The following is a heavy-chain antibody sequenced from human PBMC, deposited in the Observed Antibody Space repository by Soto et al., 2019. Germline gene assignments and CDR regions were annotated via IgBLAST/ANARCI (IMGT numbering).Heavy chain of an antibody. CDR2: VISRGDTT. CDR3: AKDRLGGGLDY. CDR1: GFIFSNYA. Sequence: EVQLLQSGGGLVQPGGSLRLSCAASGFIFSNYAMNWVRQAPGKGLEWVSIVISRGDTTYYADSVKGRFTISRDNSKNTLYLQVNSLTAGDTAVYYCAKDRLGGGLDYWGQGTLVSVSS. J-gene: IGHJ4*02. D-gene: IGHD3-16*01. V-gene: IGHV3-23*01.